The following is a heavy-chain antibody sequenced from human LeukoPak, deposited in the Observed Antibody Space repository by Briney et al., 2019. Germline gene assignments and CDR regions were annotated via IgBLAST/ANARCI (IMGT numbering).Heavy chain of an antibody. CDR1: GFTFSSYA. J-gene: IGHJ5*02. CDR3: AGEISSSSWYNWFDP. CDR2: ISYDGSNK. D-gene: IGHD6-13*01. Sequence: PGRSLRLSCAASGFTFSSYAMHWVRQAPGKGLGWVAVISYDGSNKYYADSVKGRFTISRDNAKNSLYLQMNSLRAEDTALYYCAGEISSSSWYNWFDPWGQGTLVTVSS. V-gene: IGHV3-30-3*01.